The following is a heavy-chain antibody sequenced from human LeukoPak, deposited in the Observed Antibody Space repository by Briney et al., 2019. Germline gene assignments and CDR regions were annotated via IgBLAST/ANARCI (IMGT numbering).Heavy chain of an antibody. J-gene: IGHJ4*02. Sequence: PSETLCLTCTVSGGSINNHTYYWGWIRQPPGKGLVWIGSIYYSGSTYYNPFLKSRLTISVDTSKNQFSLKLSSVTAADTAFYYCARHYCGSDCYRLDYWGQGTLVTVSS. CDR3: ARHYCGSDCYRLDY. D-gene: IGHD2-21*02. CDR1: GGSINNHTYY. CDR2: IYYSGST. V-gene: IGHV4-39*01.